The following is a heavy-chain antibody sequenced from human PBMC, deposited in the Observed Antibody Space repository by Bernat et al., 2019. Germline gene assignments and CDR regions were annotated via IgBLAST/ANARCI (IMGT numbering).Heavy chain of an antibody. CDR1: GFTFSDAW. CDR3: ARERSSGWYPDAFDI. V-gene: IGHV3-15*01. CDR2: IKSKTDGGTT. Sequence: EVQLVESGGGFIKPGGSLRLSCAASGFTFSDAWMNWVRQAPGKGLEWVGRIKSKTDGGTTDYAAPVKGRFTISRDDSKNTLYLQMNSLRAEDTAVYYCARERSSGWYPDAFDIWGQGTMVTVSS. D-gene: IGHD6-19*01. J-gene: IGHJ3*02.